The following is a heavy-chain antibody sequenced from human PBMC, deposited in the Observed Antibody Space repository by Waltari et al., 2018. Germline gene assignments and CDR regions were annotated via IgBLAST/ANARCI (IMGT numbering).Heavy chain of an antibody. J-gene: IGHJ5*01. CDR2: IYADGCT. CDR3: ARAGYFYGTGSYSWFEP. V-gene: IGHV4-39*07. Sequence: QLQLQESGPGLVKPSETLALTCSVSGGSISSGNYYWGWIRQPPGRGLEWIGSIYADGCTSYSPSRKSRVTILVDTSKNEFCLRLDSVTAADTAVYYCARAGYFYGTGSYSWFEPWGQGTLVTVSS. CDR1: GGSISSGNYY. D-gene: IGHD3-10*01.